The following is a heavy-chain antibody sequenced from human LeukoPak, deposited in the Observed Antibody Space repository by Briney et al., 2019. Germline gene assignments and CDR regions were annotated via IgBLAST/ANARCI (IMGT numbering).Heavy chain of an antibody. CDR2: IIPILGIA. CDR3: ARSLGYCSSTSCLAGYYYYMDV. CDR1: GGTFSSYA. V-gene: IGHV1-69*04. J-gene: IGHJ6*03. Sequence: SVKVSCKASGGTFSSYAISWVRQAPGQGLEWMGRIIPILGIANYAQKFQGRVTITTDESTSTAYMELSSLRSEDTAVYYCARSLGYCSSTSCLAGYYYYMDVWGKGTTVTVSS. D-gene: IGHD2-2*01.